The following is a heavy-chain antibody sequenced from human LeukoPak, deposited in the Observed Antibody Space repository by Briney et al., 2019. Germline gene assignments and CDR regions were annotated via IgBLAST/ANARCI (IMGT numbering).Heavy chain of an antibody. J-gene: IGHJ3*02. Sequence: PGGSLRLSCVGSGFTFRSHWVNWVRQSPGKGLEWVANIKPDGIDKYYVDSARGRSTVSRDNAKNSAFLQMNSLRAEDTAIYYCATISAQTFDIWGQGTLVSVSS. V-gene: IGHV3-7*01. CDR2: IKPDGIDK. D-gene: IGHD5-24*01. CDR1: GFTFRSHW. CDR3: ATISAQTFDI.